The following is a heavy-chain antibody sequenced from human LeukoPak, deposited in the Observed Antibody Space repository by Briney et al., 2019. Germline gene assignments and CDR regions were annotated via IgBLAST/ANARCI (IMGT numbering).Heavy chain of an antibody. CDR3: AKDSAKKYDDY. CDR1: ALTFGNHA. V-gene: IGHV3-30*04. CDR2: ISYDGSNE. D-gene: IGHD2/OR15-2a*01. J-gene: IGHJ4*02. Sequence: GGSLRLSCGASALTFGNHAMNWVRQAPGKGLEWVAIISYDGSNEYYVDSVKGWFTISRENSKNTLYLQMNSLRAEDTAVYYCAKDSAKKYDDYWGQGTLVTVSS.